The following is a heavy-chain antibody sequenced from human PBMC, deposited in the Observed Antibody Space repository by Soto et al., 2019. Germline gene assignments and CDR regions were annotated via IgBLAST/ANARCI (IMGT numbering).Heavy chain of an antibody. CDR1: GGTFSSYA. CDR3: GWGGGADSSSWFDP. V-gene: IGHV1-69*06. Sequence: QVQLVQSGAEVKKPGSSVKVSCKASGGTFSSYAISWVRQAPGQGLEWMGGIIPIFGTANYAQKFQGRVTITADKSASPGNRGLSKLRLEDTAGYYWGWGGGADSSSWFDPWGQGTLVTVSS. CDR2: IIPIFGTA. J-gene: IGHJ5*02. D-gene: IGHD6-6*01.